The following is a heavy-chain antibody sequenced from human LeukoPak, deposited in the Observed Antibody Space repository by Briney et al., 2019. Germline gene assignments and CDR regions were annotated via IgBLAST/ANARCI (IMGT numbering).Heavy chain of an antibody. D-gene: IGHD3-3*01. J-gene: IGHJ5*02. V-gene: IGHV4-59*02. Sequence: SETLSLTCTVSGGSVSSYYWSWIRQPPGKGLEWIGYIYYSGSTNYNPSLKSRVTISVDTSKNQFSLKLSSVTAADTAVYYCARGYYDFWSGYFNWFDPWGQGTLVTVSS. CDR1: GGSVSSYY. CDR3: ARGYYDFWSGYFNWFDP. CDR2: IYYSGST.